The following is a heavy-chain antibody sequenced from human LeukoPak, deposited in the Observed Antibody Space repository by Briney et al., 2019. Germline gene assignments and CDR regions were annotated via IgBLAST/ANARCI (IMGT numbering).Heavy chain of an antibody. CDR1: GFTFSNYA. Sequence: GGSLRLSCEASGFTFSNYAMNWVRQAPGKGLDWVSAISGSGDTTYYADSVKGRFTISRDNSKNTLYLQMKSLRAEDTAVYYCAKSKYYFWSGYSYWGQGTLVTVSS. V-gene: IGHV3-23*01. CDR3: AKSKYYFWSGYSY. CDR2: ISGSGDTT. D-gene: IGHD3-3*01. J-gene: IGHJ4*02.